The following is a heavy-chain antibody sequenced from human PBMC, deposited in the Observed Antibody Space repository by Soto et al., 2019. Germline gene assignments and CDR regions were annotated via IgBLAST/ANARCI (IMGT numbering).Heavy chain of an antibody. CDR2: ISLYSDGT. V-gene: IGHV1-18*01. CDR3: ARVVPAEEAWFGP. J-gene: IGHJ5*02. D-gene: IGHD2-2*01. Sequence: GASVKVSCKTSGYTFSNYGITWVRQAPGQPLEWLGWISLYSDGTNYAQKFQGGVSMTTDTSTTTAYMELRSLRSDDTAVYYGARVVPAEEAWFGPWGQATLVNVSS. CDR1: GYTFSNYG.